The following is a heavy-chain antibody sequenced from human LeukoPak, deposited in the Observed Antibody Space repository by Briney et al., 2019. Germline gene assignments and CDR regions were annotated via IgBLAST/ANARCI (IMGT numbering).Heavy chain of an antibody. J-gene: IGHJ6*04. Sequence: PGGSLRLSCAASGFTFSDYYMSWIRQAPGKGLEWVSFISTSSSYTNYADSVKGRFTISRDNAKDSLYLQMNSLRAEDTAVYYCARDGYCSSTSCPNYYYYGMDVWGKGTTVTVSS. CDR2: ISTSSSYT. CDR3: ARDGYCSSTSCPNYYYYGMDV. V-gene: IGHV3-11*06. D-gene: IGHD2-2*01. CDR1: GFTFSDYY.